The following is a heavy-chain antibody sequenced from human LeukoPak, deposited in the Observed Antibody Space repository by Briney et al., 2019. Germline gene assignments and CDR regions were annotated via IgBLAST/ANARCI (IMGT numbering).Heavy chain of an antibody. V-gene: IGHV3-23*01. CDR1: GFTFSSHP. CDR2: ISGSGGST. Sequence: GGSLRLSCAASGFTFSSHPMIWVRQAPGKGLEWVSVISGSGGSTYSADSVKGRFTISRDNSKNTLYLQMSSLRAEDTAVYYCAKGLLRSGSYYSLFVYFDYWGQGTLVTVSS. J-gene: IGHJ4*02. D-gene: IGHD1-26*01. CDR3: AKGLLRSGSYYSLFVYFDY.